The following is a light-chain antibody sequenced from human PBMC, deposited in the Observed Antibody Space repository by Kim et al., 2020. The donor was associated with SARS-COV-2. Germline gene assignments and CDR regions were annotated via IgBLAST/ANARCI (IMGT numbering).Light chain of an antibody. CDR3: QVWDSSTAV. CDR1: NIGSKN. J-gene: IGLJ3*02. CDR2: RDS. Sequence: SVALGQTASSTCGGNNIGSKNVRWYQQKPGQAPVLVIYRDSNRPSGIPERFSGSNSGNTATLTISRAQAGDEADYYCQVWDSSTAVFGGGTQLTVL. V-gene: IGLV3-9*01.